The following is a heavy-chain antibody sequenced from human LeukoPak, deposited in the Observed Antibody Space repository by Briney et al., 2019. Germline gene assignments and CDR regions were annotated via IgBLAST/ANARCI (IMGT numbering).Heavy chain of an antibody. V-gene: IGHV4-59*08. CDR1: GGSISSYS. J-gene: IGHJ5*02. Sequence: PSETPSLTCSVSGGSISSYSWGWIRQPPGKGLEWIGYIYNSGGTNYNPSLKSRVTISVDTSKKQFSLKLSSVTAADTAMYYCARALGPCSGGSCYDNWFDPWGQGTLVTVSS. D-gene: IGHD2-15*01. CDR3: ARALGPCSGGSCYDNWFDP. CDR2: IYNSGGT.